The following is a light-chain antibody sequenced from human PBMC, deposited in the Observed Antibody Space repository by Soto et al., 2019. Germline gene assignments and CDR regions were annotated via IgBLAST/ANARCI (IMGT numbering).Light chain of an antibody. CDR3: SLYTSENAYV. Sequence: QSALTQPPSVSGSPGQSVTISCTGTSTDFVGYNRVAWYQQPPGTAPQLMIYEVSKRPSGVPDRFSGSKSGNTASLTISGLQAADEADYYCSLYTSENAYVFGAGTKLTVL. V-gene: IGLV2-18*01. J-gene: IGLJ1*01. CDR2: EVS. CDR1: STDFVGYNR.